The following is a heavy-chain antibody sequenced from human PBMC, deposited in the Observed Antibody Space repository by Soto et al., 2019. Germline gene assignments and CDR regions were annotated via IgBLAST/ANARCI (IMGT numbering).Heavy chain of an antibody. CDR1: GFTFSNAW. CDR3: TTGITMIVVVMVDAFDI. D-gene: IGHD3-22*01. Sequence: GSLRLSCAASGFTFSNAWMNWVRQAPGKGLEWVGRIKSKTDGGTTDYAAPVKGRFTISRDDSKTTLYLQMNSLKTEDTAVYYCTTGITMIVVVMVDAFDIWGQGTMVTVSS. CDR2: IKSKTDGGTT. V-gene: IGHV3-15*07. J-gene: IGHJ3*02.